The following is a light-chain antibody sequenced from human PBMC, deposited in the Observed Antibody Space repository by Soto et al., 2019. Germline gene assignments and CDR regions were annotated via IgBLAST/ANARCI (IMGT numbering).Light chain of an antibody. CDR3: QQYNSYSPT. CDR2: DAS. J-gene: IGKJ3*01. Sequence: DIQMTQSPSTLSASVGDRATITCRASQSISSWLAWYQQKPGKAPKLLIYDASSLESGVPSRFSGSGSRTEFPLTISSLQPDDFATYYCQQYNSYSPTFGPGTKVDIK. CDR1: QSISSW. V-gene: IGKV1-5*01.